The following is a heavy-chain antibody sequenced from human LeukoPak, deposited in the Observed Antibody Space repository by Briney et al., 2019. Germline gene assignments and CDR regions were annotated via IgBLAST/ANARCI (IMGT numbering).Heavy chain of an antibody. CDR1: GGSISSGSYF. CDR2: FYTSGTP. D-gene: IGHD3-9*01. CDR3: ARERGDILTGPI. J-gene: IGHJ3*02. Sequence: SEILSLTCTVSGGSISSGSYFRNWIWQPAGKGLEWIGRFYTSGTPNYNPSLKSRVTISVDTSKNQFSLSLNSVTAADTAVYYCARERGDILTGPIWGQGTMVTVSS. V-gene: IGHV4-61*02.